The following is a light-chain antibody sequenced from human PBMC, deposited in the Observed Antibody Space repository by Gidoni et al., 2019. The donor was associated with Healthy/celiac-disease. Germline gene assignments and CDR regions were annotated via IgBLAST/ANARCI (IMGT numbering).Light chain of an antibody. Sequence: YELIPPPPVSVSPGQTARITCSGEALPKQYAYWYQQKPGQAPVLVIYKDSVRPSGTQGRVSGTSSGKTVTLTISGVQAKEEADCYGQSEDSSGTWVFGGGTKLTVL. V-gene: IGLV3-25*01. CDR3: QSEDSSGTWV. CDR2: KDS. CDR1: ALPKQY. J-gene: IGLJ3*02.